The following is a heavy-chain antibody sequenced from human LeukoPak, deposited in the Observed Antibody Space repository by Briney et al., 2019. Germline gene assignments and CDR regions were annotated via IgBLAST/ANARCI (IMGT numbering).Heavy chain of an antibody. CDR3: ARGRLRYFDWLLLSWFDP. J-gene: IGHJ5*02. D-gene: IGHD3-9*01. CDR2: INHSGST. CDR1: GGSFSGYY. V-gene: IGHV4-34*01. Sequence: SETLSLTCAVYGGSFSGYYWSWIRQPPGKGREWIGEINHSGSTNYNPSLKSRVTISVDTSKNQFSLKLSSVTAADTAVYYCARGRLRYFDWLLLSWFDPWGQGTLVTVSS.